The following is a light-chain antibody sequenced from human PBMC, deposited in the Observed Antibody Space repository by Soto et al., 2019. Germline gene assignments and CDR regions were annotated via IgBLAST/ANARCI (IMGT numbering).Light chain of an antibody. Sequence: QSVLTQPPSESGAPGQRVTISCTGSSSNIGAGYDVHWYQQLPGTAPKLLIYGNSNRPSGVPDRFSGSKSGTSASLAITGLQAEDEADNYCQSYDSSLSGSGVFGTGTKLTIL. J-gene: IGLJ1*01. CDR3: QSYDSSLSGSGV. CDR1: SSNIGAGYD. V-gene: IGLV1-40*01. CDR2: GNS.